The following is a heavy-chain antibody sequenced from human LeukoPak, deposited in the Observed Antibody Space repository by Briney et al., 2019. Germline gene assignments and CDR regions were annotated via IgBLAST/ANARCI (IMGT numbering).Heavy chain of an antibody. CDR3: AREGKSGYSSSWHYNELGFDY. CDR2: IYTSGST. V-gene: IGHV4-61*02. CDR1: SGSISSSNYY. Sequence: PSETLSLTCTVSSGSISSSNYYWSWIRQPAGKGLEWIGRIYTSGSTNYNPSLKSRVTISVDTSKNQFSLKLTSVTAADTAVYYCAREGKSGYSSSWHYNELGFDYWGQGTLVTVSS. D-gene: IGHD6-13*01. J-gene: IGHJ4*02.